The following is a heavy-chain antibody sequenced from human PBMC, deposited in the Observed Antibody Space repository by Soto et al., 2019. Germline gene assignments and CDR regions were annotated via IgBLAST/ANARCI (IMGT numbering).Heavy chain of an antibody. D-gene: IGHD1-7*01. Sequence: GSVRLSCAASGCTCSSYEMNWVRQAPGKGLEWLSYISSSGITIFYADSVKGRFTISRDNAKNSLFLQMNSLRAEDTAVYFCARGNWNYCDFWGQGTLVTVSS. CDR2: ISSSGITI. CDR1: GCTCSSYE. CDR3: ARGNWNYCDF. J-gene: IGHJ4*02. V-gene: IGHV3-48*03.